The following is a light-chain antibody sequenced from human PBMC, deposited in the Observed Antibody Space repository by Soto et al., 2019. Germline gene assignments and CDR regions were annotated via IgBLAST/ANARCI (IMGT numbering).Light chain of an antibody. CDR2: DAS. Sequence: IQLTQSPSSLSASVGDRFTITFRASQGISSYLGWYQQKPGKAPNLLIYDASTLHSGVPSRFSGTGSGTEFTLTINGLQPDDFATYYCQQYSSYSPITFGQGTRLEI. CDR3: QQYSSYSPIT. CDR1: QGISSY. V-gene: IGKV1-9*01. J-gene: IGKJ5*01.